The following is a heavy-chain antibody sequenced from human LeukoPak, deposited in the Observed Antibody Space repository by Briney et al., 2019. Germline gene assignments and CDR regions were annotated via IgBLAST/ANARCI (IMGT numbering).Heavy chain of an antibody. D-gene: IGHD4-23*01. CDR3: AGVVKYYFDY. Sequence: GGSLRLSCAASGFTFSNYNMNWVRQAPGKGLEWVSSISSSGASIYYRDSVKGRFTISRDNAKNSLDLQMNSLRVEDTAIYYCAGVVKYYFDYWGQGTLVTVSS. V-gene: IGHV3-21*01. J-gene: IGHJ4*02. CDR2: ISSSGASI. CDR1: GFTFSNYN.